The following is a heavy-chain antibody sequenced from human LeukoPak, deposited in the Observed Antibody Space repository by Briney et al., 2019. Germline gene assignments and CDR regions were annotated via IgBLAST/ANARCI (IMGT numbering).Heavy chain of an antibody. J-gene: IGHJ4*02. Sequence: ASVKVSCKASGYTFTSNALGWVRQAPGQGLEWMGWINTNTGNPTYAQGFTGRFVFSLDIYVTTAYLQISSLKAEDTAVYYCAREVAPGGFDYWGQGTLVTVSS. V-gene: IGHV7-4-1*02. CDR3: AREVAPGGFDY. D-gene: IGHD4-23*01. CDR1: GYTFTSNA. CDR2: INTNTGNP.